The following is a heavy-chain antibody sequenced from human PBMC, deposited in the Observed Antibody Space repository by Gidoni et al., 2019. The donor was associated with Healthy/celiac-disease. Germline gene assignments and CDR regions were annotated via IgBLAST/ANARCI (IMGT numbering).Heavy chain of an antibody. CDR2: IRGSGGST. Sequence: EVQLLESGGGLVQPGGSLRLSCAASGFTFSSYARSWVRQAPGKGLEWVSAIRGSGGSTYYADSVKGRFTISRDNSKNTLYLQMNSLRAEDTAVYYCAKGEGAAAGPYYYYGMDVWGQGTTVTVSS. V-gene: IGHV3-23*01. CDR3: AKGEGAAAGPYYYYGMDV. D-gene: IGHD6-13*01. CDR1: GFTFSSYA. J-gene: IGHJ6*02.